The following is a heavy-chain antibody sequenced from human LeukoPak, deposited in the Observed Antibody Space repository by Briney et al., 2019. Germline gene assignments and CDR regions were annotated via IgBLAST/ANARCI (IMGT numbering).Heavy chain of an antibody. J-gene: IGHJ6*02. CDR2: IYYSGST. CDR1: GGSISSYY. CDR3: ARGPHYHDSSGYSPSYSYAMDV. Sequence: SETLSLTCTVSGGSISSYYWSWIRQPPGKGLEWIGYIYYSGSTNYNPSLRSRVTISVDTSKNQFSLDLRSVTAADTAVYYCARGPHYHDSSGYSPSYSYAMDVWGQGTTVNVSS. V-gene: IGHV4-59*01. D-gene: IGHD3-22*01.